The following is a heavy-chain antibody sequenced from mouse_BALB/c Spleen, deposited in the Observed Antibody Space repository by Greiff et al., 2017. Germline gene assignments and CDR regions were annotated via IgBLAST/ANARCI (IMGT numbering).Heavy chain of an antibody. V-gene: IGHV1S17*01. CDR3: TRWRYDGGYYFDY. Sequence: QVQLKESGAELVKPGASVKLSCKASGYTFTSYWMHWVKQRPGQGLEWIGNIYPGSGSTNYDEKFKSKATLTVDTSSSTAYMQLSSLTSEDSAVYYCTRWRYDGGYYFDYWGQGTTLTVSS. D-gene: IGHD2-14*01. CDR2: IYPGSGST. J-gene: IGHJ2*01. CDR1: GYTFTSYW.